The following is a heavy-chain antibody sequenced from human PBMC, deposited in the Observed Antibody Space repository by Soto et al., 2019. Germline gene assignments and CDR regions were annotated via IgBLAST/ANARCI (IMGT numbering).Heavy chain of an antibody. J-gene: IGHJ4*02. CDR2: ISSSESTI. V-gene: IGHV3-11*01. Sequence: QGLLVESGGGLVKPGGSLRLSCAASGFTFNDIYFNWIRQAPGMGLEWVSYISSSESTIYYGDSVKGRFTVSWDNAKKSLSLQMNSLRADDTAVYYCTRGSVYDVSTGFLDSWGQGALVTVSS. CDR1: GFTFNDIY. CDR3: TRGSVYDVSTGFLDS. D-gene: IGHD3-9*01.